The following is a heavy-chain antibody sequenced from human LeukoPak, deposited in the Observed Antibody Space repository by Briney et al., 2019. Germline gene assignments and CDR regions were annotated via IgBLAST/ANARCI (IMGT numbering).Heavy chain of an antibody. Sequence: LKLNCAASGFTYNSYAMTGVRQASNNGKHKKTTISGSGGGTYYADSVKGRFTISRDDSKNTLYLQMNSLRAEDTAVYYCAKDLGRYRNNYFDYWGQGTLVTVSS. CDR3: AKDLGRYRNNYFDY. J-gene: IGHJ4*02. CDR1: GFTYNSYA. CDR2: ISGSGGGT. D-gene: IGHD1-26*01. V-gene: IGHV3-23*01.